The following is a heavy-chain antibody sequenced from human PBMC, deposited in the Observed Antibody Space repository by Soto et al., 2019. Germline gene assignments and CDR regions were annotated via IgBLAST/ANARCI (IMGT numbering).Heavy chain of an antibody. J-gene: IGHJ6*02. CDR2: TKDKPNNYTT. V-gene: IGHV3-72*01. CDR3: AREIRRDYYYYYPLDV. Sequence: GGSLRLSCLASGFTFTDHYMDWVRQAPGTGLEWIARTKDKPNNYTTTYAASVKGRFTISRDDSESSLYLQMNNLKTEDTAVYYCAREIRRDYYYYYPLDVWGQGTTVTVSS. CDR1: GFTFTDHY.